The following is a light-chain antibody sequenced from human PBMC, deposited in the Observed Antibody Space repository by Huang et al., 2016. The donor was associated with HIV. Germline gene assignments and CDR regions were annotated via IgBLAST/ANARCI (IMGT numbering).Light chain of an antibody. V-gene: IGKV1-9*01. J-gene: IGKJ4*01. CDR1: QGISTS. CDR3: QQLRSYPLT. Sequence: IQLTQSPSSLSASLGARVTITCRASQGISTSLAWSQQKPGKAPNLLIFDASSLRSGVPSRFSGSRSGTVFTLSISSLQPEDFATYFCQQLRSYPLTFGGGTKVEIK. CDR2: DAS.